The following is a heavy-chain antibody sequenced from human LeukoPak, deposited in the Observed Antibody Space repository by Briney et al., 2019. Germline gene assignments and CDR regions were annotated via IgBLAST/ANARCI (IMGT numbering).Heavy chain of an antibody. V-gene: IGHV4-59*01. CDR1: GGSISSYY. Sequence: SETLSLTCTVSGGSISSYYWSWIRQPPGKGLEWIGYIYYSGSTNYNPSLKSRVTISVDTSKNQFSLKLSSVTAADTGVYYCARDLGYDSSGYYLWGQGTLVTVSS. CDR2: IYYSGST. D-gene: IGHD3-22*01. J-gene: IGHJ4*02. CDR3: ARDLGYDSSGYYL.